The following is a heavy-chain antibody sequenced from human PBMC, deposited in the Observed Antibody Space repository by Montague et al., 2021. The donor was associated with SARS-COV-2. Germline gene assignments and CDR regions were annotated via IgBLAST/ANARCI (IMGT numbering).Heavy chain of an antibody. CDR3: ARTRVGGRYYSGNYYYHYDMDV. CDR2: IKQSGRT. J-gene: IGHJ6*02. D-gene: IGHD1-26*01. V-gene: IGHV4-34*01. Sequence: SETLSLTCAVYGGSFGDDHWSWIRQPPGKGLEWIGDIKQSGRTNXNPSLKSRVTISVDTSKNQFSLKLNSVTAADTAVFYCARTRVGGRYYSGNYYYHYDMDVWGQGTTVTVSS. CDR1: GGSFGDDH.